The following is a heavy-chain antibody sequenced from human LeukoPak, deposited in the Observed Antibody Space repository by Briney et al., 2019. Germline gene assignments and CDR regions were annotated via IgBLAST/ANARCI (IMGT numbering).Heavy chain of an antibody. CDR2: ISSSSSTI. J-gene: IGHJ2*01. CDR3: ARELVRGAWYFDL. V-gene: IGHV3-48*01. D-gene: IGHD3-10*01. Sequence: GGSLRLSCAASGFMFSSSWMAWVRQAPGKGLEWVSYISSSSSTIYYADSVKGRFTISRDNAKNSLYLQMNSLRAEDTAVYYCARELVRGAWYFDLWGRGTLVTVSS. CDR1: GFMFSSSW.